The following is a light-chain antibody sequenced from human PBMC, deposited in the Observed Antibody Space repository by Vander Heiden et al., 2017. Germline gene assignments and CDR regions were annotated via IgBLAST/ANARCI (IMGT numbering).Light chain of an antibody. J-gene: IGLJ3*02. CDR2: ENS. CDR1: SSDVGSYNL. CDR3: CSYAGSFIWV. V-gene: IGLV2-23*01. Sequence: QSSLTHPASVSGSLGPSINSSCTGTSSDVGSYNLVSWYQQHPGKAPKLMIYENSKRPSGVSNHFSGSKSGNTASRTISGLQAEDEADYYCCSYAGSFIWVFGGGTKLTVL.